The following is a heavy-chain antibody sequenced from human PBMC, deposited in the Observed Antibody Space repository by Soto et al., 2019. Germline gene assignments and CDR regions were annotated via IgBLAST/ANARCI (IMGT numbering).Heavy chain of an antibody. V-gene: IGHV1-69*06. CDR1: GVTFSSYA. D-gene: IGHD2-15*01. Sequence: SVQVSCKASGVTFSSYAISWVRQAPGQGLEWMGGIIPIFGTANYAQKFQGRVTITADKSTSTAYMQLSSLRSEDTAVYYCARDHGGLYYFDFWGQGTLVTVSS. J-gene: IGHJ4*02. CDR2: IIPIFGTA. CDR3: ARDHGGLYYFDF.